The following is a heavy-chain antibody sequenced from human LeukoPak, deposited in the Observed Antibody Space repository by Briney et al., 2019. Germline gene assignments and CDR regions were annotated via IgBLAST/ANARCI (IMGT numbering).Heavy chain of an antibody. CDR3: ATYSNSTLQYYNGLDV. V-gene: IGHV1-2*02. CDR2: IRPNSGGT. Sequence: GASVKVSCKTSGYTFTGYYLHWVRQAPGQGLEWMGWIRPNSGGTKNAQKFQGRVTMTRDTSISTAYMELNRLTSDDTAVYYCATYSNSTLQYYNGLDVWGQGTTVTVSS. J-gene: IGHJ6*02. CDR1: GYTFTGYY. D-gene: IGHD6-6*01.